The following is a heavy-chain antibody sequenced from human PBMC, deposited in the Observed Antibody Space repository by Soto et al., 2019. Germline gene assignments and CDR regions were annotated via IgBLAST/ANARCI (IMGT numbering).Heavy chain of an antibody. CDR3: AAPGYCSSTSCYKVGYYYYYYGMDV. Sequence: SVKVSCKASGFTFTSSAVQWVRQARGQRLEWIGWIVVGSGNTNYAQKFQERVTITRDMSTSTAYMELSSLRSEDTAVYYCAAPGYCSSTSCYKVGYYYYYYGMDVWGQGTTGTVSS. D-gene: IGHD2-2*02. CDR2: IVVGSGNT. J-gene: IGHJ6*02. V-gene: IGHV1-58*01. CDR1: GFTFTSSA.